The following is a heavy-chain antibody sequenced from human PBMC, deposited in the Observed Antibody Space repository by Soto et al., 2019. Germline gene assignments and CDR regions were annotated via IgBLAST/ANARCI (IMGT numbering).Heavy chain of an antibody. Sequence: SETLSLTCTVSGGSISSGGYYWSWIRQHPGKGLEWIGYIYYSGSTYYNPSLKSRVTISVDTSKNQFSLKLSSVTAADTAVYYCARGGPAAAGTSPRDLDYWGQGTLVTVSS. CDR2: IYYSGST. V-gene: IGHV4-30-4*08. CDR1: GGSISSGGYY. D-gene: IGHD6-13*01. CDR3: ARGGPAAAGTSPRDLDY. J-gene: IGHJ4*02.